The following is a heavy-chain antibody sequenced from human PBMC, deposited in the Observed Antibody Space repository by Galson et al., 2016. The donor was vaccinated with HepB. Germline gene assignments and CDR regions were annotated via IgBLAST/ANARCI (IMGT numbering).Heavy chain of an antibody. D-gene: IGHD2-2*01. V-gene: IGHV1-69*13. J-gene: IGHJ6*02. CDR3: ARENNQLVAVAINYSGLHI. CDR1: GGTFGSYA. CDR2: IIPIFGRT. Sequence: SVKVSCKASGGTFGSYAIIWLRQAPGQGLEWMGGIIPIFGRTNYAQKFQGRVTVTADESTSTAYMELRSLRSEDTAIYYCARENNQLVAVAINYSGLHIWGQGTTVTVSS.